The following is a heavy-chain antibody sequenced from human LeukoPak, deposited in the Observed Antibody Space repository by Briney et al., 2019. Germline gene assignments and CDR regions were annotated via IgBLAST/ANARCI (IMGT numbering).Heavy chain of an antibody. CDR1: GYTFTSYG. CDR2: ISAYNGNT. CDR3: ARDTRGRYYDSSGYYDRFDY. J-gene: IGHJ4*02. V-gene: IGHV1-18*01. D-gene: IGHD3-22*01. Sequence: ASVKVSCKASGYTFTSYGISWVRQAPGQGLEWMGWISAYNGNTNYAQKLQGRVTMTTDTSTSTAYMELRSLRSDDTAVYYCARDTRGRYYDSSGYYDRFDYWGQGTLVTVSS.